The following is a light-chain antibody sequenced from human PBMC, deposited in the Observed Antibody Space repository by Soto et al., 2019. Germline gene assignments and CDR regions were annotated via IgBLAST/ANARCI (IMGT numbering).Light chain of an antibody. Sequence: IVLTQSPGTLSLSPGERATLSCRASQSVSSAFFAWYQQKPGQPLRLLIYAAASRATGIPDRFSGSGSATDFTLTISRLEPEDFAVYYCQQYGDSPLTFDRGTKVEIK. V-gene: IGKV3-20*01. CDR2: AAA. CDR1: QSVSSAF. CDR3: QQYGDSPLT. J-gene: IGKJ2*01.